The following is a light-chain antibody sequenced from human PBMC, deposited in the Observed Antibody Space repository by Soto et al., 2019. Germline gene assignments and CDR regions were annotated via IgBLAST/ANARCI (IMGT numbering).Light chain of an antibody. V-gene: IGKV3-11*01. CDR1: QSVSSY. CDR2: DAS. Sequence: EIVLTQSPATLSLSPGERATLSCRASQSVSSYLAWYQQKPGQAPRHLIYDASNRATGIPARFIGSRSGPDFTLTISSLEPEDVAGYYCQHRSNWPPYTFGQGTKLEIK. CDR3: QHRSNWPPYT. J-gene: IGKJ2*01.